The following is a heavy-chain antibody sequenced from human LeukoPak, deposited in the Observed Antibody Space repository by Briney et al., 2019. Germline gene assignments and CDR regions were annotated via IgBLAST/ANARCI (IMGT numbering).Heavy chain of an antibody. CDR1: GYTFTGYY. J-gene: IGHJ4*02. V-gene: IGHV1-2*02. Sequence: ASVKVSCKASGYTFTGYYMHWVRQAPGQGLEWMGWINPHTGGTNYAQKFQGRVTMTRDTSISTAYMELSGLTSDDTAVYYCARPYCSGGFCHDHFDYWGQGTLVTVSS. CDR3: ARPYCSGGFCHDHFDY. CDR2: INPHTGGT. D-gene: IGHD2-15*01.